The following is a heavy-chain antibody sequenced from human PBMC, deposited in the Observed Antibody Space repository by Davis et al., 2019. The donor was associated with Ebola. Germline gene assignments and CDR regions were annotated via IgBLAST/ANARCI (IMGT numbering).Heavy chain of an antibody. CDR2: IDPTDSYT. D-gene: IGHD2-21*01. Sequence: GESLKISCKGSGYSFSNYWISWVRQMPGKGLEWMGRIDPTDSYTNYSPSFQGHVTISVDKSISTAYLHWSSLKASDTAMYYCARHGELRNLYDVDVWGQGTTVTVAS. J-gene: IGHJ6*02. V-gene: IGHV5-10-1*01. CDR1: GYSFSNYW. CDR3: ARHGELRNLYDVDV.